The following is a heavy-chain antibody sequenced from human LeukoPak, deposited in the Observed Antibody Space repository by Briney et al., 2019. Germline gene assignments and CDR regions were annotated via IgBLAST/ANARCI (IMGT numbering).Heavy chain of an antibody. Sequence: SETLSLTCSVSGGSISSSSYYWGWIRQPPGKGLEWIGSIHDSGSTYYNQTLKSRLTISVDTSKNQFSLQLSSVTAADTAVYYCARVRGAGNGGDAFDIWGQGTMVTVSS. D-gene: IGHD4-23*01. CDR2: IHDSGST. V-gene: IGHV4-39*07. CDR1: GGSISSSSYY. J-gene: IGHJ3*02. CDR3: ARVRGAGNGGDAFDI.